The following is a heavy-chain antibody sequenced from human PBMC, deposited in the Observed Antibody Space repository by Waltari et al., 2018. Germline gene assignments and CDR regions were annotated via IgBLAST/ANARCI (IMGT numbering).Heavy chain of an antibody. J-gene: IGHJ4*02. CDR3: TREGEQLWFRYYFDY. V-gene: IGHV3-49*04. CDR2: SRSKAYGGTE. D-gene: IGHD5-18*01. Sequence: EVQLVESGGGLVQPGRSLRLSCTASGSTFGDYAMSWVRQAPGKGLEWVGFSRSKAYGGTEEYGASVKGRFTIARDDSKSIAYLQRNSLKTGGTAVYCWTREGEQLWFRYYFDYWGQGTLVTVSS. CDR1: GSTFGDYA.